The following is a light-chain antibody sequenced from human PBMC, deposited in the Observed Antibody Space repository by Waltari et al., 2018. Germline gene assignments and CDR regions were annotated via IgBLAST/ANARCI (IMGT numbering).Light chain of an antibody. J-gene: IGKJ1*01. CDR3: QQLDSSPTWT. CDR2: AAS. V-gene: IGKV3-20*01. Sequence: EIVLTQSPGTLSLSPGQRATLSCRASQSVTSTFLSWYQQKPGQAPSLLFYAASSRATGVPDRFSGSGSGTDFTLTISRLEPDDFAVYYCQQLDSSPTWTFGQGTKVEIK. CDR1: QSVTSTF.